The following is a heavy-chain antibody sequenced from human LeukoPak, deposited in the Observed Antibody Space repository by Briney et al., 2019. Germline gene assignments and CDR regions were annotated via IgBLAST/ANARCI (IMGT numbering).Heavy chain of an antibody. CDR3: ARDSGGSSWLVRIVD. Sequence: PGGSLRLSCAASGFTFSSYAMHWVRQAPGKGLEYVSAISSNGGSTYYANSVKGRFTISRDNSKNTLYLQMGSLRAEDMAVYYCARDSGGSSWLVRIVDWGQGTLVTVSS. D-gene: IGHD6-13*01. CDR2: ISSNGGST. V-gene: IGHV3-64*01. J-gene: IGHJ4*02. CDR1: GFTFSSYA.